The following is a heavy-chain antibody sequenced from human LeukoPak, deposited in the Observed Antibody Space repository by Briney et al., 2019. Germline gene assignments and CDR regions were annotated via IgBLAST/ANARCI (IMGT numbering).Heavy chain of an antibody. CDR1: GFTFSSYA. CDR3: AKDLVRRVPAAIGAFDI. V-gene: IGHV3-23*01. CDR2: ISGSGGST. J-gene: IGHJ3*02. Sequence: GRSLRLSCAASGFTFSSYAMSWVRQAPGKGLEWVSAISGSGGSTYYADSVKGRFTISRDNSKNTLYLQMNSLRAEDTAVYYRAKDLVRRVPAAIGAFDIWGQGTMVTVSS. D-gene: IGHD2-2*01.